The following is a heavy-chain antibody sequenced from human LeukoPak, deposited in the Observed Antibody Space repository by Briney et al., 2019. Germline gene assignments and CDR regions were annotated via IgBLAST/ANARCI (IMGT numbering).Heavy chain of an antibody. V-gene: IGHV3-48*01. CDR2: IGIDSGNT. CDR3: ARDHNYAFDN. Sequence: PGGSLRLSCTASGFPFIEYSMNWVRRAPGKGLEWISYIGIDSGNTKYAASVRGRFTISADKAKNSLYLQMNSLRVEDTAVYYCARDHNYAFDNWGQGTLVSVAS. CDR1: GFPFIEYS. J-gene: IGHJ4*02. D-gene: IGHD1-1*01.